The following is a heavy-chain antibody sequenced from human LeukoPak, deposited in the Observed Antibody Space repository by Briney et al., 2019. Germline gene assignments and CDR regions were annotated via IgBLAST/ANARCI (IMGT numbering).Heavy chain of an antibody. CDR2: INPSGGST. CDR1: GYTFTSYY. V-gene: IGHV1-46*01. CDR3: ARRYCGGDCYGPDAFDI. Sequence: ASVQVSSKASGYTFTSYYMHWVRQAPGQGLEWMGIINPSGGSTSYAQKFQGRVTMTRDTSTSTVYMELSSLRSEDTAVYYCARRYCGGDCYGPDAFDIWGQGTMVTVSS. D-gene: IGHD2-21*02. J-gene: IGHJ3*02.